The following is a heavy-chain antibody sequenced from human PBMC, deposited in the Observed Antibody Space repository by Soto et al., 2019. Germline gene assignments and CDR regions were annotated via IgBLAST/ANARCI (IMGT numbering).Heavy chain of an antibody. CDR2: IIPSVGIT. D-gene: IGHD2-21*01. V-gene: IGHV1-46*01. CDR1: GGTFSSYT. CDR3: ARGGVALQLIPNY. Sequence: ASVKVSCKASGGTFSSYTISWVRQAPGQGLEWMGIIIPSVGITSYAQKFQGRVTMTRDTSTSTVYMELSSLRSEDTAVYYCARGGVALQLIPNYWGQGTLVTVSS. J-gene: IGHJ4*02.